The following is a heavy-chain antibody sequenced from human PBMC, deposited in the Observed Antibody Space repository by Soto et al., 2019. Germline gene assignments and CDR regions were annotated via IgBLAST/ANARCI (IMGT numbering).Heavy chain of an antibody. V-gene: IGHV3-30-3*01. CDR1: GFTFSSYA. J-gene: IGHJ3*02. Sequence: PGGSLRLSCAASGFTFSSYAMHWVRQAPGKGLEWVAVISYDGSNKYYADSVKGRFTISRDNSKNTLYLQMNSLRAEDTAVYYCARNLSSDDYGDYVEIWDALDIWGKGTMVPVSS. CDR3: ARNLSSDDYGDYVEIWDALDI. CDR2: ISYDGSNK. D-gene: IGHD4-17*01.